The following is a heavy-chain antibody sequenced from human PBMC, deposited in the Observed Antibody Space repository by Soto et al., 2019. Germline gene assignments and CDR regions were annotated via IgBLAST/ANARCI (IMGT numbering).Heavy chain of an antibody. CDR2: IYPTNSDT. D-gene: IGHD3-16*01. CDR3: ARHLMLPEGRQSYFDT. CDR1: GYHFGSYW. V-gene: IGHV5-51*01. J-gene: IGHJ4*02. Sequence: GESLKISCKGSGYHFGSYWIGWVRQTPAEGLEWVGIIYPTNSDTRYNPSFQGHVTVSADRSISTAYLQWRSLEASDTAIYYCARHLMLPEGRQSYFDTWGQGTPVTVSS.